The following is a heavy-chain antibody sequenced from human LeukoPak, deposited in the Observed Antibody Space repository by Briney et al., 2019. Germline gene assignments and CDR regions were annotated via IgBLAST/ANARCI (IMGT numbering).Heavy chain of an antibody. Sequence: SVKVSCKASGGTFSSYAISWVRQAPGQGLEWMGGIIPIFGTANYAQKFQGRVTITADESTSTAYMKLSSLRSEDTAVYYCARGVSYYDSSGYLPRNNDAFDIWGQGTMVTVSS. D-gene: IGHD3-22*01. CDR3: ARGVSYYDSSGYLPRNNDAFDI. J-gene: IGHJ3*02. CDR1: GGTFSSYA. V-gene: IGHV1-69*13. CDR2: IIPIFGTA.